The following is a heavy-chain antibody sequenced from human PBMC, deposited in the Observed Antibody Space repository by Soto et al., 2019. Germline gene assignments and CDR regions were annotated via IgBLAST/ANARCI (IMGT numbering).Heavy chain of an antibody. CDR2: ISAYNGNT. CDR1: GYTFTSYA. CDR3: ARVVDYYDSSGYYQSFDY. J-gene: IGHJ4*02. Sequence: ASVKVSSKASGYTFTSYAMSWVRHAPGQGLEWMGWISAYNGNTNYAQKLQGRVTMTTDTSTSTAYMELRSLRSDDTAVYYCARVVDYYDSSGYYQSFDYWGQGTLVTVSS. D-gene: IGHD3-22*01. V-gene: IGHV1-18*01.